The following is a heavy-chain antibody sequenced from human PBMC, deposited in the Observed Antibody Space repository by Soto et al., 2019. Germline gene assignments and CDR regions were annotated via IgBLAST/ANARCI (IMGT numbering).Heavy chain of an antibody. CDR2: ITYDGSNK. CDR1: GFTFSSYG. CDR3: AKEVVARRDMDA. Sequence: PXGSLVLSCAVSGFTFSSYGLHWVRQAPGKGLEWVAVITYDGSNKYYADSVKGRFTISRDNSKNTLYLQMNSLRDEDTAVYYCAKEVVARRDMDAWGQGATVTVSS. V-gene: IGHV3-30*18. D-gene: IGHD2-15*01. J-gene: IGHJ6*01.